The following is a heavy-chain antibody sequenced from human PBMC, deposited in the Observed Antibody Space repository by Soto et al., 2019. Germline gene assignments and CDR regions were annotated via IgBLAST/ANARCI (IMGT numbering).Heavy chain of an antibody. D-gene: IGHD2-15*01. Sequence: SETLSLTCTVSGGSISSYYWSWIRQPPGKGLEWIGYIYYSGSTNYNPSLKSRVTISVDTSKNQFSLKLSSVTAADTAVYYCARVPYGGYVDYWGQGTLVTVSS. CDR1: GGSISSYY. CDR2: IYYSGST. V-gene: IGHV4-59*01. CDR3: ARVPYGGYVDY. J-gene: IGHJ4*02.